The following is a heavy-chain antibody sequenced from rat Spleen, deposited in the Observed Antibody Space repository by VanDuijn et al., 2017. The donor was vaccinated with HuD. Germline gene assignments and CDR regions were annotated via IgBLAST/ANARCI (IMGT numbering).Heavy chain of an antibody. CDR1: GFTFSGSG. CDR3: TTTEGIVKSPFDY. J-gene: IGHJ3*01. D-gene: IGHD1-11*01. V-gene: IGHV5S13*01. Sequence: EVQLVESGGGLVQPGRSLKLSCAASGFTFSGSGMAWVRQSPTKVLEWVASISTGGGNTYYRDSVKGRFTISRDNAKSTLSLQMDSLRSEDTATYYCTTTEGIVKSPFDYWGQGTLVTVSS. CDR2: ISTGGGNT.